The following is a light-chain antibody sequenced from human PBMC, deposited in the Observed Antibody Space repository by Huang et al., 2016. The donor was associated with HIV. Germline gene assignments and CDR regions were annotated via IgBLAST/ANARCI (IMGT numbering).Light chain of an antibody. CDR2: GAS. CDR1: QNITNNF. V-gene: IGKV3-20*01. J-gene: IGKJ4*01. CDR3: QQYLSSPLT. Sequence: DIVLTQSPGTLSLSPRERAALSCMASQNITNNFLAWYQQRSGQTPRLRIYGASNRDIGIPDRFSGSGSGTDFTLIISRLEPQDSAVYYCQQYLSSPLTFGGGTNVEIK.